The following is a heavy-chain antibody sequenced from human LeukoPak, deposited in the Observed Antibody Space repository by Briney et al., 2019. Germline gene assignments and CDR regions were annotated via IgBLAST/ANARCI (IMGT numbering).Heavy chain of an antibody. J-gene: IGHJ4*02. V-gene: IGHV4-59*01. Sequence: PSETLSLTXTVSGGSIGSYYWSWIRQSPGKGLEWIGYIYYSGSTNYNPSLKSRVTISVDTSKNQFSLKLSSVTAADTAVYYCARSTYDYEDYWGQGTLVTVSS. CDR1: GGSIGSYY. D-gene: IGHD4-17*01. CDR2: IYYSGST. CDR3: ARSTYDYEDY.